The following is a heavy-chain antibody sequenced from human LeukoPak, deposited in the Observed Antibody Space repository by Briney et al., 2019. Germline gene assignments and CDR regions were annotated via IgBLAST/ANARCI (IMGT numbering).Heavy chain of an antibody. V-gene: IGHV3-7*01. CDR3: ARDWEEVDILTGYYNLYYFDY. D-gene: IGHD3-9*01. J-gene: IGHJ4*02. CDR2: IKQDGSEK. CDR1: RFTFSSYW. Sequence: GGSLRLSCAASRFTFSSYWMSWVRQAPGKGLEWVANIKQDGSEKYYVDSVKGRFTISRDNAKNSLYLQMNSLRAEDTAVYYCARDWEEVDILTGYYNLYYFDYWGQGTLVTVSS.